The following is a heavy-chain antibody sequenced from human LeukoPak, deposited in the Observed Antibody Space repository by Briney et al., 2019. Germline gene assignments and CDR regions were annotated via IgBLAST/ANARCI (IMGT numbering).Heavy chain of an antibody. CDR2: SYYSGST. CDR1: GGSVSSGSYY. V-gene: IGHV4-61*01. D-gene: IGHD2-2*01. J-gene: IGHJ4*02. Sequence: PSETLSLTCTVSGGSVSSGSYYWSWIRQPPGKGLEWIGYSYYSGSTNYNPSRKNRVTISLDTSKNQFSLRLSSVTAADTAVYYCALWFCSRTSCYVDYWGQGTLVTVSS. CDR3: ALWFCSRTSCYVDY.